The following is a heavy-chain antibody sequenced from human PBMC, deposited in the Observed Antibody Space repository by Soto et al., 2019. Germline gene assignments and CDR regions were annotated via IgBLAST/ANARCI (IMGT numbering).Heavy chain of an antibody. CDR1: GFTFSSYS. CDR2: ISSSSSTI. Sequence: GGSLRLSCAASGFTFSSYSMNWVRQAPGKGLEWVSYISSSSSTIYYADSVKGRFTISRDNAKNSLYLPMNSLRDEDTAVYYCAREGTYDFWSGSPDYYYYGMDVWGQGTTVTVSS. J-gene: IGHJ6*02. V-gene: IGHV3-48*02. D-gene: IGHD3-3*01. CDR3: AREGTYDFWSGSPDYYYYGMDV.